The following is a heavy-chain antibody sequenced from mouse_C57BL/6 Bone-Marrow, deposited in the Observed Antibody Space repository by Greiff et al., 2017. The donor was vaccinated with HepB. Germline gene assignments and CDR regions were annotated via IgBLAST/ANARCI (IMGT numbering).Heavy chain of an antibody. V-gene: IGHV5-16*01. CDR2: INYDGSST. J-gene: IGHJ1*03. CDR3: ARGPWYYYGSTHWYFDG. Sequence: EVKLVESEGGLVQPGSSMKLSCTASGFTFSDYYMAWVRQVPEKGLEWVANINYDGSSTYYLDSLKSRFIISRDNAKNILYLQMSSLKSEDTATYDGARGPWYYYGSTHWYFDGWGTGTTVTVSS. CDR1: GFTFSDYY. D-gene: IGHD1-1*01.